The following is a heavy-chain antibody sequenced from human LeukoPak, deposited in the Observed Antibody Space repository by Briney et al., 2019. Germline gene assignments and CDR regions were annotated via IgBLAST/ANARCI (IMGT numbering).Heavy chain of an antibody. CDR2: INPSGGST. Sequence: ASVKVSCKASGYTFTSYYMHWVRQAPGQGLEWMGIINPSGGSTSYAQKLQGRVTMTTDTSTSTAYMELRSLRSDDTAVYYCAREGRPPLTTVTTFDYWGQGTLVTVSS. J-gene: IGHJ4*02. V-gene: IGHV1-46*01. D-gene: IGHD4-17*01. CDR3: AREGRPPLTTVTTFDY. CDR1: GYTFTSYY.